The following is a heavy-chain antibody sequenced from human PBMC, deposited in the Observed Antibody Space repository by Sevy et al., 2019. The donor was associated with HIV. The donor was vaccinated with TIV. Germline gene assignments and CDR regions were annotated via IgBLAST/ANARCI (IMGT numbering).Heavy chain of an antibody. V-gene: IGHV4-34*01. J-gene: IGHJ3*02. CDR3: TRHCSSTTCSHAFDI. D-gene: IGHD2-2*01. Sequence: ETLSLTCAVYGGSFSGYYWSWIRQPPGKGLEWIGEINHSGSTNYNPSLKSRVTISVDTSKNQFSLKLSSVTAADTAVYYCTRHCSSTTCSHAFDIWGQGTMVTVSS. CDR1: GGSFSGYY. CDR2: INHSGST.